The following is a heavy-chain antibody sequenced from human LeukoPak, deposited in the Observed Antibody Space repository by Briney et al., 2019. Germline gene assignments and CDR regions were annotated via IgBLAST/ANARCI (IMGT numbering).Heavy chain of an antibody. D-gene: IGHD3-16*01. Sequence: SETLSLTCTVSGGSISSGSYYWGWLRQPAGMGLEWNGHIYASGGTKYNPSLESRVTISINTSKNQLSPRLSSVTAADTAVYYCTREKSYGYIRADSWGQGTLVAVSS. CDR3: TREKSYGYIRADS. CDR1: GGSISSGSYY. CDR2: IYASGGT. V-gene: IGHV4-61*09. J-gene: IGHJ4*02.